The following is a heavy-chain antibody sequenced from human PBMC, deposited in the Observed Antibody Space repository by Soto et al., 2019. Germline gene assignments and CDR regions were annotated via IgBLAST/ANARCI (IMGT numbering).Heavy chain of an antibody. Sequence: EVQLLESGGGLVQPGGSLRLSCAASGFTFSSYAMSWVRQAPGKGLEWVSAISGSGGSTYYADSVKGRFTISRDNSKNTLYLQMNSLRAEDTAVYYCAKDPPGITMIVVPRGWFDPWGQGTLVTVSS. V-gene: IGHV3-23*01. J-gene: IGHJ5*02. CDR3: AKDPPGITMIVVPRGWFDP. CDR1: GFTFSSYA. D-gene: IGHD3-22*01. CDR2: ISGSGGST.